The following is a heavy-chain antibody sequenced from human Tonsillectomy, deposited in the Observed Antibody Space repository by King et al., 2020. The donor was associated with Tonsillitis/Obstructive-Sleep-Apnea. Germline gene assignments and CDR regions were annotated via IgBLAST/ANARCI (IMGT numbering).Heavy chain of an antibody. Sequence: EVQLVESGGGLIQPGGSLRLSCAASGVTVSSNYMSWVRQAPGKGLVWVSVIYSGGSTYYSDSAKGRFTISRDNSKNTLYLQMNSLRAEDTAVYYCARDQDYGSGSYFHYYYYMDVWGKGTTVTVSS. V-gene: IGHV3-53*01. CDR1: GVTVSSNY. CDR2: IYSGGST. D-gene: IGHD3-10*01. J-gene: IGHJ6*03. CDR3: ARDQDYGSGSYFHYYYYMDV.